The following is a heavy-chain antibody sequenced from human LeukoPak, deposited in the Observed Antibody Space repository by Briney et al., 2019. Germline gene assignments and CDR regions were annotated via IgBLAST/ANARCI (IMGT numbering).Heavy chain of an antibody. D-gene: IGHD1-26*01. CDR3: AKGLHRGIVGATGHDAFDI. CDR1: GFTFSDYW. V-gene: IGHV3-74*01. Sequence: GGSLRLSCAASGFTFSDYWMQWVRQAPGKGLVWVSRINSDGSDTTYADSVKGRFTISRDNAKNSLYLQMNSLRAEDTAVYYCAKGLHRGIVGATGHDAFDIWGQGTMVTVSS. CDR2: INSDGSDT. J-gene: IGHJ3*02.